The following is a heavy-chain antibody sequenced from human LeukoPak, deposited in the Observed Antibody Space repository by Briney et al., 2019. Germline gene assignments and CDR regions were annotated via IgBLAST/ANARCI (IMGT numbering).Heavy chain of an antibody. CDR1: GYTFTSYY. Sequence: ASVKVSCKASGYTFTSYYMHWVRQAPGQGLEWMGIINPSGGSTSYAQKFQGRVTMTRDTSISTAYMELSRLRSDDTAVYYCASMVLRYFDWLGRNWFDPWGQGTLVTVSS. V-gene: IGHV1-46*01. CDR2: INPSGGST. CDR3: ASMVLRYFDWLGRNWFDP. J-gene: IGHJ5*02. D-gene: IGHD3-9*01.